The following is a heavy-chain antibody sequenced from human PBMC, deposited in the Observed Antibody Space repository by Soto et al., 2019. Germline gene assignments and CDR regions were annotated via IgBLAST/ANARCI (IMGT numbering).Heavy chain of an antibody. D-gene: IGHD2-15*01. Sequence: GGSLRLSCAASGFTFSNAWMSWVRQAPGKGLEWVGRIKSKTDGGTTDYAAPVKGRFTISRDDSKNTLYLQMNSLKTEDTAVYYCTTDVVVVAATRYDYWGQGTLVTLCS. J-gene: IGHJ4*02. CDR3: TTDVVVVAATRYDY. V-gene: IGHV3-15*01. CDR2: IKSKTDGGTT. CDR1: GFTFSNAW.